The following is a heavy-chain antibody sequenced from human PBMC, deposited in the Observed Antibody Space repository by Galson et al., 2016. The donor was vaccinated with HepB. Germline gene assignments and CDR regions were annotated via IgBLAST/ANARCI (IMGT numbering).Heavy chain of an antibody. CDR3: ARGRRVGHCSGTSCRNWFDP. D-gene: IGHD2-2*01. V-gene: IGHV4-34*01. CDR1: GFTFSSYA. CDR2: IDHSGST. J-gene: IGHJ5*02. Sequence: LRLSCAASGFTFSSYAMSWVRQAPGKGLEWIGEIDHSGSTNYNPSLKSRVTISADTSKNQVSLMVTSVTAADTAVYYGARGRRVGHCSGTSCRNWFDPWGQGALVTVSS.